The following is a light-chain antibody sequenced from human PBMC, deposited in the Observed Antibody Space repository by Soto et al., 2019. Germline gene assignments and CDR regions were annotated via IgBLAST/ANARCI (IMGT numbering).Light chain of an antibody. CDR2: DVS. Sequence: QSALTQPRSVSGSPGQSVTISCTGTSSDIGNYNYVSWYQQYPGKAPKLIIYDVSKRPSGIPDRFFGSKFGNTASLTISGLQAEDEADHYCCSHAGSFIFVFGTGTKVTVL. CDR3: CSHAGSFIFV. J-gene: IGLJ1*01. CDR1: SSDIGNYNY. V-gene: IGLV2-11*01.